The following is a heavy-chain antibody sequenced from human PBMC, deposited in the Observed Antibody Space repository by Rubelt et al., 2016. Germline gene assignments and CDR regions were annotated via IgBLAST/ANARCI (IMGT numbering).Heavy chain of an antibody. Sequence: QLQLQESGPGLVKPSETLSLTCTVSGGSISSTTYYWGWIRQPPGKGLEWIGTIYYSGSTFYNPSLKSRVTISVDTSKNQCSRKLSSVTAADTAVYYCARRPYCGGDCYFFDYWGQGSLVTVSS. CDR1: GGSISSTTYY. CDR3: ARRPYCGGDCYFFDY. D-gene: IGHD2-21*01. J-gene: IGHJ4*02. CDR2: IYYSGST. V-gene: IGHV4-39*01.